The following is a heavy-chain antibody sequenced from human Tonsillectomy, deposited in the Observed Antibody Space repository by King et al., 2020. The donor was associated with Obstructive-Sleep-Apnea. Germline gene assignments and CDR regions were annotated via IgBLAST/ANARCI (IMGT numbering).Heavy chain of an antibody. V-gene: IGHV4-59*01. CDR1: GGSISSYY. CDR3: AREGRWLQWGQRGWFDP. CDR2: IYYSGST. J-gene: IGHJ5*02. D-gene: IGHD5-24*01. Sequence: QLQESGPGLVKPSETLSLTCTVSGGSISSYYWSWIRQPPGKGLEWIGYIYYSGSTNYNPSLKSRVTISVDTSKNQFSLKLSSVTAADTAVYYCAREGRWLQWGQRGWFDPWGQGTLVTVSS.